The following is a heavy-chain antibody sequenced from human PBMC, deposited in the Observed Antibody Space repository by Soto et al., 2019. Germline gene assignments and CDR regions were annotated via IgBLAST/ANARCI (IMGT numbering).Heavy chain of an antibody. CDR1: GGFISGYY. CDR3: ARSGGPGAFDI. V-gene: IGHV4-59*01. D-gene: IGHD1-26*01. Sequence: QVQLQESAPGLVKSSETLSLTCTVSGGFISGYYWSWIRQPPGKGLEWIGYISYSGSTNHNPSLKSRVTISLYTSKNPFSLKLSSVTATDTAMYYCARSGGPGAFDIWGQGTMVTVSS. J-gene: IGHJ3*02. CDR2: ISYSGST.